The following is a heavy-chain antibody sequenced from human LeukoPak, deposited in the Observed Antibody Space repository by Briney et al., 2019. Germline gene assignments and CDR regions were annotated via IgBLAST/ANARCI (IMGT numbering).Heavy chain of an antibody. J-gene: IGHJ3*01. Sequence: GGSLRLSCAASGFTFSSYAMNWVRQAPGKGLEWVSTISGSGGSTYYADSVKGRFTVSRDNSKNTLSLQMNSLRAEDTAVYYCAKPPSTSGNYVFDFWGQGTMVTVSS. D-gene: IGHD3-10*01. V-gene: IGHV3-23*01. CDR3: AKPPSTSGNYVFDF. CDR1: GFTFSSYA. CDR2: ISGSGGST.